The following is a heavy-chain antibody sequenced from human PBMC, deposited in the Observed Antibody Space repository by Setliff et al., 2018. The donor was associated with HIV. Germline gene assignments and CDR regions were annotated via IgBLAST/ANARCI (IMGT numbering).Heavy chain of an antibody. CDR2: INHSGST. CDR1: GGSFSGYY. CDR3: ARGYCSGGSCGHFDY. D-gene: IGHD2-15*01. Sequence: KASETLSLTCAVYGGSFSGYYWSWIRQPPGKGLEWIGEINHSGSTNYNPSLKSRVTISVDTSKNQFSLKLSSVTAADTAVYYCARGYCSGGSCGHFDYWGQGTLVTVSS. J-gene: IGHJ4*02. V-gene: IGHV4-34*01.